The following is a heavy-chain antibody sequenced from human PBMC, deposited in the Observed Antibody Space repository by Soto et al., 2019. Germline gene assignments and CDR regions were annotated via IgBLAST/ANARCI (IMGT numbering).Heavy chain of an antibody. CDR2: IIPMFSTP. D-gene: IGHD3-9*01. CDR1: GGNFRSEA. Sequence: PVKVSCKASGGNFRSEAISWVQQVPGHGLEWMGRIIPMFSTPHYAQKFQGRVTIIADESTTTVNMEMRGLTYEDTDAYYCAGAQCSEILTADDYGMDVWGQGTSVTVS. CDR3: AGAQCSEILTADDYGMDV. V-gene: IGHV1-69*13. J-gene: IGHJ6*02.